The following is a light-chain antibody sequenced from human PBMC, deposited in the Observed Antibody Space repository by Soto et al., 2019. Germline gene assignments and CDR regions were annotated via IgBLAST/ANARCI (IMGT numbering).Light chain of an antibody. V-gene: IGLV2-11*01. Sequence: QSALTQSRSVSGSPGQSVTISCTGTSSDVGAYNYVSWYQQYPGKAPKLMIYDVSKRPSGVPDRFSGSKSGNTASLTISGLQAEDEADYYCCSYAGLFGGGTKVTVL. CDR2: DVS. J-gene: IGLJ2*01. CDR3: CSYAGL. CDR1: SSDVGAYNY.